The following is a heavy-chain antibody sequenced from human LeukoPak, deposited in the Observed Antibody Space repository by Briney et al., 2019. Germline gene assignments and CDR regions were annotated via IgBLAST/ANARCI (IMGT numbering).Heavy chain of an antibody. J-gene: IGHJ4*02. V-gene: IGHV3-33*08. CDR3: ARDLGNVGYFLDY. Sequence: GGSLRLSCAASGFTFSDYYMNWVRQAPGKGLEWVAVIWYDGGRKYYAESVKGRFTISRDSPKNTLYLQMNSLRAEDTAVYYCARDLGNVGYFLDYRGQGTLVTVSS. CDR1: GFTFSDYY. CDR2: IWYDGGRK. D-gene: IGHD3-22*01.